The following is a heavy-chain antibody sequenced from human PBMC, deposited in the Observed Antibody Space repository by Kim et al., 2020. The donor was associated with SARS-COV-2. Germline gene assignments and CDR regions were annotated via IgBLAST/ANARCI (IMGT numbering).Heavy chain of an antibody. Sequence: GGSLRLSCAASGFTFSSYAMSWVRQAPGKGLEWVSAISGSGGSTYYADSVKGRFTISRDNSKNTLYLQMNSLRADDTAVYYWAKGPVGSSWYSLSFADYWGQGTLVTVSS. D-gene: IGHD6-13*01. J-gene: IGHJ4*02. V-gene: IGHV3-23*01. CDR3: AKGPVGSSWYSLSFADY. CDR1: GFTFSSYA. CDR2: ISGSGGST.